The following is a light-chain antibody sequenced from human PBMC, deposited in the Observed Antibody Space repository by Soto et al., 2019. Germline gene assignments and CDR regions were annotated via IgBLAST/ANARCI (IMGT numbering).Light chain of an antibody. CDR2: DTT. J-gene: IGLJ3*02. V-gene: IGLV7-46*01. Sequence: QAVVTQEPSLTVSPGGTVTLTCGSSTGAVTNGHYPYWFQQKPGQAPRTLIYDTTNRHSWTPARFSGSLLGGKAALTLSGAQPEDEAEYYCLLSYNGDRRVFGGGTKLTVL. CDR1: TGAVTNGHY. CDR3: LLSYNGDRRV.